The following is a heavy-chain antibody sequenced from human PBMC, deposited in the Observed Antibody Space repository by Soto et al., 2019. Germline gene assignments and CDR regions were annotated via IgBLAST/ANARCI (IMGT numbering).Heavy chain of an antibody. CDR3: ARSITIFGVVSNWFDP. CDR2: IYDSGST. J-gene: IGHJ5*02. D-gene: IGHD3-3*01. V-gene: IGHV4-39*07. Sequence: SETLSLTCTVSGGSIGSSDYYWGWIRQPPGKGLEWIGNIYDSGSTSYNPSLKSRVTISVDKSKNQVSLKLSSVTAADTAVYYCARSITIFGVVSNWFDPWGQGTLVTVSS. CDR1: GGSIGSSDYY.